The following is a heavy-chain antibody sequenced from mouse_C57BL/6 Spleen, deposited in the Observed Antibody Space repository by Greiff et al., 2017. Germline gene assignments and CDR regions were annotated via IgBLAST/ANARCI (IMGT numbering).Heavy chain of an antibody. V-gene: IGHV5-4*01. CDR3: AREGYYGSSYGFAY. D-gene: IGHD1-1*01. CDR1: GFTFSSYA. Sequence: EVQLQESGGGLVKPGGSLKLSCAASGFTFSSYAMSWVRQTPEKRLEWVATISDGGSYTYYPDNVKGRFTISRDNAKNNLYLQMSHLKSDDTAMYYCAREGYYGSSYGFAYWGQGTLVTVSA. J-gene: IGHJ3*01. CDR2: ISDGGSYT.